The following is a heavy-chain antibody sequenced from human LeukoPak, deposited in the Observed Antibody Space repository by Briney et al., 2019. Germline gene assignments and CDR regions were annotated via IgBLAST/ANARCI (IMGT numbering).Heavy chain of an antibody. CDR2: IYYSGST. D-gene: IGHD1-26*01. J-gene: IGHJ4*02. Sequence: SETLSLTCTVSGGSISSSSYYWGWIRQPPGKGLEWIGSIYYSGSTYYNPSLKSRVTISVDTSKNQFSLKLSSVTAADTAVYYCARDRSGSQPFDYWGQGTLVTVSS. V-gene: IGHV4-39*07. CDR3: ARDRSGSQPFDY. CDR1: GGSISSSSYY.